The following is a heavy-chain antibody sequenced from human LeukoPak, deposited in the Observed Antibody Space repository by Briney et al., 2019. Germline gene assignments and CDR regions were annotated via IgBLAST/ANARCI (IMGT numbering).Heavy chain of an antibody. D-gene: IGHD5-18*01. CDR1: GFTFSSYN. J-gene: IGHJ4*02. CDR3: ARSTAGYGY. CDR2: ISSTSGNI. V-gene: IGHV3-48*02. Sequence: GGSLRLSCAASGFTFSSYNMNWVRQAPGKGLEWVSFISSTSGNIYYADSVKGRFTTSRDNAKNSLYLQMNSLRDEDTAVYYCARSTAGYGYWGQGTLVTVSS.